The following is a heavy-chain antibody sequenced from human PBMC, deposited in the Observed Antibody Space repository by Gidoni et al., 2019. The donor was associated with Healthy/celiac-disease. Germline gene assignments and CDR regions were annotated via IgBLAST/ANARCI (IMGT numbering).Heavy chain of an antibody. Sequence: QVQLQESGPGLVKPSETLSLTCTVSGGPISSYYWSWIRQPPGKGLEWIGYIYYSGSTNYNPSLKSRVTISVDTSKNQFSLKLSSVTAADTAVYYCARDGSDWGAYYYYGMDVWGQGTTVTVSS. CDR1: GGPISSYY. CDR2: IYYSGST. CDR3: ARDGSDWGAYYYYGMDV. D-gene: IGHD3-9*01. V-gene: IGHV4-59*01. J-gene: IGHJ6*02.